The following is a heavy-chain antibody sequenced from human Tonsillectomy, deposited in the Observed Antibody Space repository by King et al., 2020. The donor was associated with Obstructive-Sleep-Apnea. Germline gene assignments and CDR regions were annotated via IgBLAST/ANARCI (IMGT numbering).Heavy chain of an antibody. J-gene: IGHJ4*02. CDR1: GGSFSGYY. Sequence: QLQESGPRLVQPSETLSLTCTVSGGSFSGYYWSWIRQPPGKALEWIGHIFYTGSPNYNPSLNSRVTISLDTPKNQFSLKLTSVTAADTAVYYCARAPGGIDYWGQGTLVTVSS. D-gene: IGHD3-10*01. CDR3: ARAPGGIDY. V-gene: IGHV4-59*01. CDR2: IFYTGSP.